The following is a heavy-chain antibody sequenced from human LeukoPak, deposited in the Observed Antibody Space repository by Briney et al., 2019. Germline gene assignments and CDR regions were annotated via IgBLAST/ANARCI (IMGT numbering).Heavy chain of an antibody. J-gene: IGHJ3*02. Sequence: PSQTLSLTCTVSGGSISSGGYYWSWIRQHPGKGPEWIGYIYYSGSTYYNPSLKSRVTISVDTSKNQFSLKLSSVTAADTAVYYCARVPPVLYYDSSGYYGPRFAFDIWGQGTMVTVSS. CDR3: ARVPPVLYYDSSGYYGPRFAFDI. D-gene: IGHD3-22*01. CDR2: IYYSGST. V-gene: IGHV4-31*03. CDR1: GGSISSGGYY.